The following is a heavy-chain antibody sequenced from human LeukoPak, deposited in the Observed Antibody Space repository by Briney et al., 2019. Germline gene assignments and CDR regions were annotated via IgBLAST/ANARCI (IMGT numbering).Heavy chain of an antibody. V-gene: IGHV3-30*04. J-gene: IGHJ4*02. CDR2: TSYDGSNK. CDR3: ARDGEYCSGGSCYDY. Sequence: PGRSLRLSCAASGFTFSSYAMHWVRQAPGKGLEWVAVTSYDGSNKYYADSVKGRFTISRDNSKNTLYLQMNSLRAEDTAVYYCARDGEYCSGGSCYDYWGQGTLVTVSS. D-gene: IGHD2-15*01. CDR1: GFTFSSYA.